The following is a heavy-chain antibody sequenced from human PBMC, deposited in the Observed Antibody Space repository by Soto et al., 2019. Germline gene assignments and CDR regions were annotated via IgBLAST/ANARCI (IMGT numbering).Heavy chain of an antibody. CDR2: ISWNSGSI. CDR1: GFTFDDYA. J-gene: IGHJ3*02. D-gene: IGHD6-13*01. CDR3: AKDNMPPPPDSSSWYGYDAFDI. Sequence: GGSLRLSCAASGFTFDDYAMHWVRQAPGKGLEWVSGISWNSGSIGYADSVKGRFTISRDNAKNSLYLQMNSLRAEDTALYYCAKDNMPPPPDSSSWYGYDAFDIWGQGTMVTVSS. V-gene: IGHV3-9*01.